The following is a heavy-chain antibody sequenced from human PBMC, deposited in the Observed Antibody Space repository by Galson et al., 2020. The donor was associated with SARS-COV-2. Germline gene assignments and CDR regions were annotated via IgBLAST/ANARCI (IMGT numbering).Heavy chain of an antibody. CDR2: MNPNSGNT. D-gene: IGHD6-6*01. J-gene: IGHJ6*03. V-gene: IGHV1-8*01. CDR1: GYTFTSYD. Sequence: ASVKVSCKASGYTFTSYDINWVRQATGQGLEWMGWMNPNSGNTGYAQKFQGRVTMTRNTSISTAYMELSSLRSEDTAVYYCVIAAFYYYYYYMDVWGKGTTVTVSS. CDR3: VIAAFYYYYYYMDV.